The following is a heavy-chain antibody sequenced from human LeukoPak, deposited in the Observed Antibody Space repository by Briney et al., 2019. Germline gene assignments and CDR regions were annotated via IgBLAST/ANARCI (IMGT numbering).Heavy chain of an antibody. V-gene: IGHV4-34*01. D-gene: IGHD3-10*01. CDR3: ARRYYHNLGSFPFDF. J-gene: IGHJ4*02. CDR2: IHNSGTT. CDR1: GGPFRGYF. Sequence: SDTLSLPCAVCGGPFRGYFWSWIRQSSGKGLEWIGEIHNSGTTNYNPSLNSRVTISEDTSKNQFYQNLSSVTAADTAVYYCARRYYHNLGSFPFDFWGQGPLVPVPS.